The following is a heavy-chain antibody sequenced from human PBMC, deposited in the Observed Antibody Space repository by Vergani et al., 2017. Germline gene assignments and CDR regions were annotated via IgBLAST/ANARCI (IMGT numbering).Heavy chain of an antibody. CDR1: GFTFSSYS. J-gene: IGHJ4*02. CDR3: AREFAVDSSGSLGY. CDR2: ISSSSSTI. D-gene: IGHD3-22*01. V-gene: IGHV3-48*01. Sequence: VQLVESGGGVVQPGRSLRLSCAASGFTFSSYSMNWVRQAPGKGLEWVSYISSSSSTIYYADSVKGRFTISRDNAKNSLYLQMNSLRAEDTAVYYCAREFAVDSSGSLGYWGQGTLVTVSS.